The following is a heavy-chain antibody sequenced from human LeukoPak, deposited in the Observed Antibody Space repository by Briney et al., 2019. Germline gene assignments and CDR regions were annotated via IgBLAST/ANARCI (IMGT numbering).Heavy chain of an antibody. CDR1: GGTFTNYA. Sequence: ASVKVSCKASGGTFTNYAINWVRQAPGQGLEWMGWISAYNGNTNYAQKLQGRVTMTTDTSTSTAYMELRSLRSDDTAVYYCARKVVWYYYMDVWGKGTTVTVSS. J-gene: IGHJ6*03. D-gene: IGHD2-2*01. CDR2: ISAYNGNT. V-gene: IGHV1-18*01. CDR3: ARKVVWYYYMDV.